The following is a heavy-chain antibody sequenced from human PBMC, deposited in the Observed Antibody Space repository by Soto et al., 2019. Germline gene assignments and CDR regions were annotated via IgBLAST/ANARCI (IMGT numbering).Heavy chain of an antibody. Sequence: SHTLSLTCAISGVSVSSTRASRYCFRQYPSGGLEWLGRTYYRSRWYNDYAVSVRSRITINPDTSKNQFSLHLNSVTPEDTAVYYSAETTSLQCHYMEVLVKGTSVT. CDR3: AETTSLQCHYMEV. J-gene: IGHJ6*03. CDR2: TYYRSRWYN. CDR1: GVSVSSTRAS. V-gene: IGHV6-1*01. D-gene: IGHD6-19*01.